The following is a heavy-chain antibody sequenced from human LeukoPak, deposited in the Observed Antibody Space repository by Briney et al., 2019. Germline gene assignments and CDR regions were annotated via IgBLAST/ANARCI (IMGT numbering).Heavy chain of an antibody. Sequence: SVKVSCKASGGTFSRYAFSWVRQAPGQGLEWMGRIIRIFGTTNYAQKFQGRVTITTDESTSTAYMELSSVTSEDTAVYYCARDRGERGSSWSLPAHGFDIWGQGTMVTVSS. CDR3: ARDRGERGSSWSLPAHGFDI. J-gene: IGHJ3*02. CDR2: IIRIFGTT. CDR1: GGTFSRYA. D-gene: IGHD6-13*01. V-gene: IGHV1-69*05.